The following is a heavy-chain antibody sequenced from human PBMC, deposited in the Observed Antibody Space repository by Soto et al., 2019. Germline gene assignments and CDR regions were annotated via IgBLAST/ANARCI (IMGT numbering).Heavy chain of an antibody. CDR2: ISSSSSYI. D-gene: IGHD4-17*01. CDR3: ARETRESGAFDI. Sequence: EVQLVESGGGLVKPGGSLRLSCAASGFTFSSYSMNWVRQAPGKGLEWVSSISSSSSYIYYADSVKGRFTISRDNAKNSLYLKMNSMRAEDTAVYYCARETRESGAFDIWGQGTMVTVSA. V-gene: IGHV3-21*01. CDR1: GFTFSSYS. J-gene: IGHJ3*02.